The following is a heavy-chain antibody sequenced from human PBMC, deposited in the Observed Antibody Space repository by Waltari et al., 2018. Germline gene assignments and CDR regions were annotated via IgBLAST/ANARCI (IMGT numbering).Heavy chain of an antibody. Sequence: EVQLVESGGGLVQPGGSLRLSCAASGFTFSSYSMNWVRQAQGKGLDWVSYSSRSSSTIYYAESVKGRFTISRDNAKNSLYLQMNSLRAEDTAVYYGARDKSGSYRGYFDYWGQGTLVTVSS. V-gene: IGHV3-48*04. CDR3: ARDKSGSYRGYFDY. CDR1: GFTFSSYS. D-gene: IGHD1-26*01. CDR2: SSRSSSTI. J-gene: IGHJ4*02.